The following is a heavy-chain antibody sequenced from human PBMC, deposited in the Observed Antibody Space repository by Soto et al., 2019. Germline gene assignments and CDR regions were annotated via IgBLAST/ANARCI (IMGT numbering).Heavy chain of an antibody. CDR3: ARTSRFDC. CDR2: TNHSGST. J-gene: IGHJ4*02. CDR1: CGSVSSYY. Sequence: SETLSLTCAVYCGSVSSYYWSWIRQPPGKGLEWIGETNHSGSTNYNPSLKSRVTMSVDTSKNQFSLKLSSVTAADTAVYYCARTSRFDCWGQGTLVTVSS. V-gene: IGHV4-34*01. D-gene: IGHD6-6*01.